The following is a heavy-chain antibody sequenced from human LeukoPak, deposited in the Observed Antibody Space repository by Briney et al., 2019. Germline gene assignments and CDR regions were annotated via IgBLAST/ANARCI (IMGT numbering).Heavy chain of an antibody. CDR3: AKDLGSGMRYFDL. J-gene: IGHJ2*01. D-gene: IGHD3-10*01. CDR2: IYYSGST. Sequence: PSETLSLTCTVSGGSISSHYWNWIRQPPGKGLEWIGYIYYSGSTNYNPSLKSRVSISVDTSKNQFSLKLSSVTAADTAVYYCAKDLGSGMRYFDLWGHGTLVTVSS. V-gene: IGHV4-59*11. CDR1: GGSISSHY.